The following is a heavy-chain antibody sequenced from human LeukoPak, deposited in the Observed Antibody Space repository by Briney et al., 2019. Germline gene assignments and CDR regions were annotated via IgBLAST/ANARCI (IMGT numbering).Heavy chain of an antibody. D-gene: IGHD3-10*01. CDR2: ISYSGTT. Sequence: PSETLSLTCTVSSASITSSPYFWGWIRQSPGKGLEWIGSISYSGTTYYNPSLKSRVTISVDTSKKQFSLKLNSVTAADTAVFYCAANSADYNTLGSSYKVWGQGTLVTVSS. CDR1: SASITSSPYF. V-gene: IGHV4-39*01. CDR3: AANSADYNTLGSSYKV. J-gene: IGHJ4*02.